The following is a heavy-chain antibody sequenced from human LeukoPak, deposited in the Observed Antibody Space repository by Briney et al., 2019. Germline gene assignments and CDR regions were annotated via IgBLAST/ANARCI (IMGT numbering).Heavy chain of an antibody. J-gene: IGHJ4*02. D-gene: IGHD4-17*01. V-gene: IGHV1-69*04. Sequence: SVKVSCKASGGTFSSYAISWVRQAPGQGLEWMGRIIPILGIANYAQKFQGRVTITADKSTSTAYMGLSSLRSEDTAVYYCARDYGNVDYWGQGTLVTVSS. CDR3: ARDYGNVDY. CDR2: IIPILGIA. CDR1: GGTFSSYA.